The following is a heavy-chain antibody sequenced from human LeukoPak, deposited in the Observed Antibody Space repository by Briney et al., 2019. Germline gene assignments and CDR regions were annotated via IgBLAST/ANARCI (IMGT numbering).Heavy chain of an antibody. V-gene: IGHV3-64*04. CDR3: ARDRTRGDGDLFFDY. Sequence: GGSLRLSCSASGFIFTTYTMYWVRQAPGKGLEFVSVVNGNGDTTYYTDSVKGRFTISRDNSKNTLYLQMNSLRAEDTAVYYCARDRTRGDGDLFFDYWGQGTLVTVSS. CDR2: VNGNGDTT. J-gene: IGHJ4*02. D-gene: IGHD1-1*01. CDR1: GFIFTTYT.